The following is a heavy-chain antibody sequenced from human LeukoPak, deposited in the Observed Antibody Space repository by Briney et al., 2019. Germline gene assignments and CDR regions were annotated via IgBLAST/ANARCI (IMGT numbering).Heavy chain of an antibody. CDR2: IWYDGSNK. CDR1: GFTFSSYG. D-gene: IGHD1-1*01. CDR3: AGDRYLERPVGMDV. V-gene: IGHV3-33*01. Sequence: GRSLRLSCAASGFTFSSYGMHWVRQAPGKGLEWVAVIWYDGSNKYYADSVKGRFTISRDNSKNTLYLQMNSLRAEDTAVYYCAGDRYLERPVGMDVWGQGTTVTVSS. J-gene: IGHJ6*02.